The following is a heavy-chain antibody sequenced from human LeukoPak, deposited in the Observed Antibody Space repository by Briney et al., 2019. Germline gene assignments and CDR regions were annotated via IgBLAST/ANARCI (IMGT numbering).Heavy chain of an antibody. Sequence: SVKVSCKASGGTFSSYAISWVRQAPGQGLEWMGGIIPIFGTANYAQKFQGRVTITADESTSTAYMELSSLRSEDTAVYYCARDLAVVVVPAAPNAFDIWGQGTMVTVSS. CDR1: GGTFSSYA. D-gene: IGHD2-2*01. CDR2: IIPIFGTA. V-gene: IGHV1-69*13. J-gene: IGHJ3*02. CDR3: ARDLAVVVVPAAPNAFDI.